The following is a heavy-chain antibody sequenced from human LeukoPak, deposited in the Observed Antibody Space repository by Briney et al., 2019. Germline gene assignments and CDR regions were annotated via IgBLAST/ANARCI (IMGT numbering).Heavy chain of an antibody. J-gene: IGHJ4*02. CDR1: GYTFTSYG. Sequence: GASVTVSCTASGYTFTSYGISWVRQAPGQGLEWMGWINAYNGNTNCAQKLQGRVTMTTDTSTSTAYMELRSLRSDDTAVYYCARGAGIAVASDYWGQGTLDTVSS. CDR2: INAYNGNT. D-gene: IGHD6-13*01. V-gene: IGHV1-18*01. CDR3: ARGAGIAVASDY.